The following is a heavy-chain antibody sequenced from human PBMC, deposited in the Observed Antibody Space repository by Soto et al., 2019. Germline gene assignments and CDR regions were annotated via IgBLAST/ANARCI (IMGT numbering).Heavy chain of an antibody. V-gene: IGHV3-23*01. Sequence: EVQLLESGRGLVQPGGSLRLSCTASEFTFYIYAMTWVRQAPGKGLEWVSAISGNGDSTYYADSVKGRFTISRDNSKNTLYLQMNSLKAEDTAVYYCAKLLDSSSWKDYYYYGLDVWGQGTTVTVSS. CDR3: AKLLDSSSWKDYYYYGLDV. J-gene: IGHJ6*02. CDR1: EFTFYIYA. CDR2: ISGNGDST. D-gene: IGHD6-13*01.